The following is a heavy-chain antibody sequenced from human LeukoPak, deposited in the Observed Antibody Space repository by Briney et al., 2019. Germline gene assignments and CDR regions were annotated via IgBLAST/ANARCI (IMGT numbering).Heavy chain of an antibody. CDR2: INPNSGGT. CDR3: ARDLYPSSNFGGGATVY. V-gene: IGHV1-2*02. CDR1: GYTFTSYY. Sequence: ASVKVSCKASGYTFTSYYMYWVRQAPGQGLEWMGWINPNSGGTIYSQKFQGRLTMTRDTSISTAYMELRRLRSDDMAVYYCARDLYPSSNFGGGATVYWGQGTLVTVSS. J-gene: IGHJ4*02. D-gene: IGHD4-11*01.